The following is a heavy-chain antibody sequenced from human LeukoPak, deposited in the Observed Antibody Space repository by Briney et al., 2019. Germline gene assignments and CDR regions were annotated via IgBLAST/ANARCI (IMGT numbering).Heavy chain of an antibody. D-gene: IGHD2-8*01. CDR1: GFTFSSYA. CDR3: AKRFCTNGVCYYFDY. CDR2: ISGSGGST. Sequence: GGSLRLSCAASGFTFSSYAMNWVRQAPGKGLEWVSTISGSGGSTYYADSVKGRFTISRDNSKDTLYLQMNSLRAEDTAVYYCAKRFCTNGVCYYFDYWGQGTLVTVSS. V-gene: IGHV3-23*01. J-gene: IGHJ4*02.